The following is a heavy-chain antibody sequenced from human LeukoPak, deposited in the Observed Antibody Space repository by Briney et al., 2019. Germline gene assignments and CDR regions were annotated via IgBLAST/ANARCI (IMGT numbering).Heavy chain of an antibody. Sequence: SETLSLTCTVSGGSISSSSYYWGWIRQPPGKGLEWIGSIYYSGSTYYNPSLKSRVTISVDTSKNQFSLKLSSVTAADTAVYYCARGRHGDFGNWFDPWGQGTPVIVAS. CDR2: IYYSGST. CDR1: GGSISSSSYY. V-gene: IGHV4-39*07. CDR3: ARGRHGDFGNWFDP. J-gene: IGHJ5*02. D-gene: IGHD4-17*01.